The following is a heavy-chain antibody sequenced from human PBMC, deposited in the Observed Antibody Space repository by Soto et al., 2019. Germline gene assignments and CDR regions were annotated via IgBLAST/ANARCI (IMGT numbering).Heavy chain of an antibody. Sequence: QVQLQESGPGLVKPSETLSLTCTVSGGSITNYYCIWFRQPPGKGLEWIGYIQYNGYSAYNLSLRRRVTMSMDTSKTQFSLMLESVTATDTAVYYCARHGFGSLHGLVDVWGQGTTVIVSS. D-gene: IGHD3-10*01. CDR2: IQYNGYS. V-gene: IGHV4-59*08. CDR1: GGSITNYY. J-gene: IGHJ6*02. CDR3: ARHGFGSLHGLVDV.